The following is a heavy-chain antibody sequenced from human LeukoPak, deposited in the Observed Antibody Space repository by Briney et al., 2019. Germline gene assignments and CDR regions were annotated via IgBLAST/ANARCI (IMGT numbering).Heavy chain of an antibody. CDR3: AELGITMIGGV. J-gene: IGHJ6*04. D-gene: IGHD3-10*02. CDR2: ISAGGDRT. Sequence: GGTLRLSCAASGFRFNSYGMTWVRLAPGKGLEWVSAISAGGDRTYYADAVKGRFTISRDNSKNTLYLQMNSLRAEDTAVYYCAELGITMIGGVWGKGTTVTISS. CDR1: GFRFNSYG. V-gene: IGHV3-23*01.